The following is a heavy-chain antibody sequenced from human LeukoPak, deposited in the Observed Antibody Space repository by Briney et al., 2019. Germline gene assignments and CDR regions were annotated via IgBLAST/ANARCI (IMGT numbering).Heavy chain of an antibody. J-gene: IGHJ4*02. CDR2: INPTDGST. Sequence: ASVKVSCKASGYTFTSYYLHWVRPAPGQELDWMGIINPTDGSTSYAQKFQDRVTMTRDTSTSTVYLELSTLTSEDTAMYYCPRRGSYYNVADYWGQGTLVTVSP. CDR1: GYTFTSYY. CDR3: PRRGSYYNVADY. V-gene: IGHV1-46*01. D-gene: IGHD1-26*01.